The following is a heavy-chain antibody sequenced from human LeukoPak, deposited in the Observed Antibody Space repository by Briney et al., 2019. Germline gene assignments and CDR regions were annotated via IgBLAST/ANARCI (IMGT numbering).Heavy chain of an antibody. D-gene: IGHD3-9*01. J-gene: IGHJ4*02. CDR1: GGTFSSYA. CDR2: IIPIFGTA. V-gene: IGHV1-69*06. CDR3: AREQYDILTGYYGGTFDY. Sequence: SVKVSCKAFGGTFSSYAISWVRQAPGQGLEWMGGIIPIFGTANYAQKFQGRVTITADKSTSTAYMELSSLRSEDTAVYYCAREQYDILTGYYGGTFDYWGQGTLVTVSS.